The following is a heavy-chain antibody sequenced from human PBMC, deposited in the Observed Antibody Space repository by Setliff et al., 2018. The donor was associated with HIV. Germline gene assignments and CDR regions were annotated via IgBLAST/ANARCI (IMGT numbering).Heavy chain of an antibody. J-gene: IGHJ6*02. CDR2: INAGNGNT. V-gene: IGHV1-3*01. D-gene: IGHD5-12*01. Sequence: GASVKVSCKASGYTFTDYAIYWMRQAPGQRLEWLGWINAGNGNTEYSQNFRGRVTISRDTSASTAYMELSSLRSEDTAVYYCARDSAIVTTIIDHYYGMDVWGQGTTVTVSS. CDR3: ARDSAIVTTIIDHYYGMDV. CDR1: GYTFTDYA.